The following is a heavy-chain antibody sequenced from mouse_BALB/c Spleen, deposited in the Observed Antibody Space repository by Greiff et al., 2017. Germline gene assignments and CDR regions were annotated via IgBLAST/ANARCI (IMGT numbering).Heavy chain of an antibody. CDR2: ISSGSSTI. V-gene: IGHV5-17*02. D-gene: IGHD1-1*01. Sequence: DVMLVESGGGLVQPGGSRKLSCAASGFTFSSFGMHWVRQAPEKGLEWVAYISSGSSTIYYADTVKGRFTISRDNPKNTLFLQMTSLRSEDTAMYYCARGDYYGSSTAWFAYWGQGTLVTVSA. CDR1: GFTFSSFG. J-gene: IGHJ3*01. CDR3: ARGDYYGSSTAWFAY.